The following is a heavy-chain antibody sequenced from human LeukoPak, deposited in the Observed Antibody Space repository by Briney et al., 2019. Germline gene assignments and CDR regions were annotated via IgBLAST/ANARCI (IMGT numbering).Heavy chain of an antibody. V-gene: IGHV3-11*01. CDR3: ARWYGSGSYLYYFDY. D-gene: IGHD3-10*01. J-gene: IGHJ4*02. Sequence: GGSLRLSCAASGFTFSDYYMSWIRQAPGKGLEWVSYISSSGSTIYYADSVKGRFTISRDNAKNSLYLQMNGLRAEDTAVYYCARWYGSGSYLYYFDYWGQGTLVTVSS. CDR1: GFTFSDYY. CDR2: ISSSGSTI.